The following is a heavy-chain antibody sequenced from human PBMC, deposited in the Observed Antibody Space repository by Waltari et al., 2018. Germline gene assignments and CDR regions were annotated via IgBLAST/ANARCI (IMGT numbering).Heavy chain of an antibody. Sequence: EVQLVESGGGLVQPGGSLRLACAASGFTFSSYSMNGVRQAPGKGLEWVSYISSSSSTIYYADSVKGRFTISRDNAKNSLYLQMNSLRAEDTAVYYCARAGNIRIRYYFDYWGQGTLVTVSS. CDR1: GFTFSSYS. D-gene: IGHD3-10*01. CDR2: ISSSSSTI. CDR3: ARAGNIRIRYYFDY. V-gene: IGHV3-48*04. J-gene: IGHJ4*02.